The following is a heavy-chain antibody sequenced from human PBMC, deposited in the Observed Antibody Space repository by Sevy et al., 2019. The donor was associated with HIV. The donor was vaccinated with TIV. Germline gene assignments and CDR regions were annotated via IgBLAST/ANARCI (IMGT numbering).Heavy chain of an antibody. CDR3: ARLSGGY. Sequence: ASVKVSCKASGYTFTSYDINWVRQATGQGLEWVGWMSPKSGKTGYAQRFQGRVTMTRNTSISTAYMEVSSLRSEDTAVYYCARLSGGYWGQGTLVTVSS. CDR2: MSPKSGKT. J-gene: IGHJ4*02. CDR1: GYTFTSYD. D-gene: IGHD3-10*01. V-gene: IGHV1-8*01.